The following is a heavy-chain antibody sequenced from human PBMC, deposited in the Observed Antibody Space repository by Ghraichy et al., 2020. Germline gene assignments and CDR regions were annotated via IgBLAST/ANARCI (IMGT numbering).Heavy chain of an antibody. Sequence: SQTLSLTCAVSGGSINSNAYYWSWIRQHPGKGLEWIGNSYYRGFNQYNPSLKSRVTISVDTSQGQLSLKLSSVTAADTAVYYCARAHLYFDDAASYSPPSPRATSYYFDYWGQGALVTVSS. J-gene: IGHJ4*02. V-gene: IGHV4-31*11. D-gene: IGHD3-10*01. CDR1: GGSINSNAYY. CDR3: ARAHLYFDDAASYSPPSPRATSYYFDY. CDR2: SYYRGFN.